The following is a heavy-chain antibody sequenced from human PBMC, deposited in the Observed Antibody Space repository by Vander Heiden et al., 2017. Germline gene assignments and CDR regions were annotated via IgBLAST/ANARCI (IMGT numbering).Heavy chain of an antibody. CDR3: ARDFQYYYDSSGVFDY. Sequence: QVQLVESGGGLVKPGGSLRLSCAASGFTFSDYYMSWIRQAPGKGLEWVSYISSSGSTIYYADSVKGRFTISRDNAKNSLYLKMNSMRAEEPAVYYCARDFQYYYDSSGVFDYWGHGRLVTVYS. D-gene: IGHD3-22*01. J-gene: IGHJ4*01. CDR1: GFTFSDYY. CDR2: ISSSGSTI. V-gene: IGHV3-11*01.